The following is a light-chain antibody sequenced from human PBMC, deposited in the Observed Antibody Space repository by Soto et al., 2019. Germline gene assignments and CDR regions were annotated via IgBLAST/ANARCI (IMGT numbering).Light chain of an antibody. V-gene: IGLV1-40*01. CDR1: SSTIGANSD. CDR2: DNT. Sequence: QSVLTQPPSVSGAPGQRVTISCTGSSSTIGANSDVHWYQHLPGTAPKLLIYDNTYRPSGVPDRFSGSRSGTSASLAISGLQAEDEADYYCQSHDTSLSAYVFGTGTKVTVL. J-gene: IGLJ1*01. CDR3: QSHDTSLSAYV.